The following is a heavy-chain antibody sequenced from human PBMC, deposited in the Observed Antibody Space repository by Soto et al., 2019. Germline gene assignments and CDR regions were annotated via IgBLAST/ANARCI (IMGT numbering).Heavy chain of an antibody. CDR1: GGSISSYY. J-gene: IGHJ4*02. CDR2: IYYSGST. D-gene: IGHD7-27*01. V-gene: IGHV4-59*01. CDR3: ARGGLWAQPYYFDY. Sequence: PSETLSLTCTVSGGSISSYYWSWIRQPPGKGLEWIGYIYYSGSTNYNPSLKSRVTISVDTSKNQFSLKLSSVTAADTAVYYCARGGLWAQPYYFDYWGQGTLVTVSS.